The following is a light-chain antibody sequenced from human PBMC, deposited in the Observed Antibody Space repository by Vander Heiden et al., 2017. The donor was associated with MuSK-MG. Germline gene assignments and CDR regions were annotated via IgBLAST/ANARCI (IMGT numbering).Light chain of an antibody. J-gene: IGKJ4*01. V-gene: IGKV3-15*01. CDR1: QSVSSN. CDR3: QQYNKWPLT. Sequence: EIVMMQSPATLSVSPGERATLSCRASQSVSSNLAWYQQKPGQAPRLVIYGASIRATGIPARFSGSGPGTEFTLTISSLQSEDFAVYYCQQYNKWPLTFGGGTKVQIK. CDR2: GAS.